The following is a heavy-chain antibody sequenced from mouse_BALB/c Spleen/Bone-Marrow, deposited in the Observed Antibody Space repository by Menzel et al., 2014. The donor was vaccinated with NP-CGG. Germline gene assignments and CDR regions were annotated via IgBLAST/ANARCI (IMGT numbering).Heavy chain of an antibody. D-gene: IGHD2-2*01. CDR2: IRNKANGYTT. CDR3: ARDSLYYGYPLAMDY. Sequence: EVQLVESGGGLVQPGGSLRLSCATSGFTFTDYYMSWVRQPPGKALEWLGFIRNKANGYTTEYSASVKGRFTISRDNSQSILYPQMNTLRAEDSATYYCARDSLYYGYPLAMDYWGQGTSVTVSS. CDR1: GFTFTDYY. J-gene: IGHJ4*01. V-gene: IGHV7-3*02.